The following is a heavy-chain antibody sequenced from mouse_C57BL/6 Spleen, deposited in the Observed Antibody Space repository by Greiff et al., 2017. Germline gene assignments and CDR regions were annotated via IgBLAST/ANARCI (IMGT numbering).Heavy chain of an antibody. CDR3: ARSAPYFDY. J-gene: IGHJ2*01. CDR2: ISDGGSYT. Sequence: DVMLVESGGGLVKPGGSLKLSCAASGFTFSSYAMSWVRQTPEKRLEWVATISDGGSYTYYPDNVKGRFTISRDNAKNNLYLQMSHLKSEDTAMYYCARSAPYFDYWGQGTTLTVSS. CDR1: GFTFSSYA. V-gene: IGHV5-4*03.